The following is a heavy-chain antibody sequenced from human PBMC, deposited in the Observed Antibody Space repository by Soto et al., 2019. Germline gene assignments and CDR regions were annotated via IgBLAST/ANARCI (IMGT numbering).Heavy chain of an antibody. J-gene: IGHJ6*02. V-gene: IGHV4-31*03. D-gene: IGHD2-15*01. CDR1: GGSISSGGYY. Sequence: LSLTCTVSGGSISSGGYYWSWIRQHPGKGLEWIGYIYYSGSTYYNPSLKSRVTISVDTSKNQFSLKLSSVTAADTAVYYCARDILGYCSGGSCNVYYYYGMDVWGQGTTVTVSS. CDR2: IYYSGST. CDR3: ARDILGYCSGGSCNVYYYYGMDV.